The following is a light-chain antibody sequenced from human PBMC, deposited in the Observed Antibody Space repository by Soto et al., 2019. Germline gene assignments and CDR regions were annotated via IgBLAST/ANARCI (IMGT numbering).Light chain of an antibody. Sequence: EIVLTQSPATLSLSPGERATLSCRASQSVSDMYLAWYQHKPGQAPRLLIYASNRATGIPDRFSGSGSGTDFTLTINMMEHEDFAVYYCQHYGTSALFGPGTKVEIK. CDR2: AS. CDR3: QHYGTSAL. J-gene: IGKJ3*01. CDR1: QSVSDMY. V-gene: IGKV3-20*01.